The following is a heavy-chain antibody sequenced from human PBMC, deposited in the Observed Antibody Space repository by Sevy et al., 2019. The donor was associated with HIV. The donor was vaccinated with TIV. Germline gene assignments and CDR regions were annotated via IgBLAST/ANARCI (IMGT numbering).Heavy chain of an antibody. J-gene: IGHJ6*02. CDR3: AKDDFEGYYYGSGSPYYYYGMDV. D-gene: IGHD3-10*01. V-gene: IGHV3-23*01. CDR1: GFTFNTHA. CDR2: ISGSGGST. Sequence: GGSLRLSFAASGFTFNTHAMTWVRQAPGKGLEWVSAISGSGGSTYYADSVKGRFTISRDNSKNTLYLQMNSLRAEDTAVYYCAKDDFEGYYYGSGSPYYYYGMDVWGQGTTVTVSS.